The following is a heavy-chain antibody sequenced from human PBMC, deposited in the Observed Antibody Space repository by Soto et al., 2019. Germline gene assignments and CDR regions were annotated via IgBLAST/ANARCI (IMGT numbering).Heavy chain of an antibody. J-gene: IGHJ4*02. V-gene: IGHV1-3*01. CDR2: INSVNDHT. CDR3: ARNILGGTTDY. D-gene: IGHD1-7*01. Sequence: ASVKVSCKASGDTFTSYAMHWVRQAPGQGLEWVGWINSVNDHTIYSEKFQGRVTITSDTSATTAYMELSSLTSEDTAIYYCARNILGGTTDYWGQGTLVTVSS. CDR1: GDTFTSYA.